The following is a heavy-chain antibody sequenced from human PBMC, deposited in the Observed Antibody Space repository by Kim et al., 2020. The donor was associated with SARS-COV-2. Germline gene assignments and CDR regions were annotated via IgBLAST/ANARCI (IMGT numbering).Heavy chain of an antibody. D-gene: IGHD1-26*01. Sequence: PVKGIFTISIDDSKNTLYLQMNSLKTEDTAVYYCTTDPSSGRYSSRAFDSWGQGTMVTVSS. J-gene: IGHJ3*02. CDR3: TTDPSSGRYSSRAFDS. V-gene: IGHV3-15*01.